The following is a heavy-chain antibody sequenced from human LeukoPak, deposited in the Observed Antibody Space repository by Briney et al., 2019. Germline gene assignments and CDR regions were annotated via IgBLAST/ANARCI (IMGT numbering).Heavy chain of an antibody. D-gene: IGHD3-3*01. CDR2: ISSSGSTI. V-gene: IGHV3-48*03. CDR3: ARVNYDFWSGYLGVLGY. Sequence: GSLRLSCAASGFTFSSYGMNLVRQAPGQGLGWGSYISSSGSTIYYADSVKGRFTISRDNAKNSLYLQMNSLRAEDTAVYYCARVNYDFWSGYLGVLGYWGQGTLVTVSS. CDR1: GFTFSSYG. J-gene: IGHJ4*02.